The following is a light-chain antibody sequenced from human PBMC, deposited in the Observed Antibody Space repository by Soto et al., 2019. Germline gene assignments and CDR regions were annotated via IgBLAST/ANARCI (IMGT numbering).Light chain of an antibody. J-gene: IGKJ1*01. CDR3: QHYNSYSEA. CDR2: DAS. Sequence: DIQMTQSPSSLSASVGDRVTIICRASQSVSTRLAWYQQKLGKAPKVLIWDASSLQRGVPSRFSGSGSGTEFTLTISSLQPDDFATYYCQHYNSYSEAFGQGTKVHI. CDR1: QSVSTR. V-gene: IGKV1-5*02.